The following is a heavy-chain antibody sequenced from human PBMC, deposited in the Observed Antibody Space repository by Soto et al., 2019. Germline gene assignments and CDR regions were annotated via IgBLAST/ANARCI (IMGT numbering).Heavy chain of an antibody. J-gene: IGHJ4*02. Sequence: QVQLQQWGAGLLKPSETLSLTCAVYGGSFSGYYWSWIRQPPGKRLEWIGEINHSGSTNYNPSLKSRVTISVDTSKNQFSLKLSSVTAADTAVYYCARALIAVAGSCYFDYWGQGTLVTVSS. D-gene: IGHD6-19*01. CDR3: ARALIAVAGSCYFDY. CDR2: INHSGST. V-gene: IGHV4-34*01. CDR1: GGSFSGYY.